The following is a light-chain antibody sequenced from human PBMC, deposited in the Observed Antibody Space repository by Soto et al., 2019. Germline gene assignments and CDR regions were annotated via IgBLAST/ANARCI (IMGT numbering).Light chain of an antibody. J-gene: IGKJ4*01. V-gene: IGKV1-9*01. CDR2: AAS. CDR3: KQLNSYPPT. CDR1: QGISTF. Sequence: DIQLTQSPSFLSAPVGDRVTITCRASQGISTFLAWYQQKPGKAPKLLIYAASILQSGVPSRFRGSGSATDFTLTISRLQPEDFATYFCKQLNSYPPTSVGGAKLDI.